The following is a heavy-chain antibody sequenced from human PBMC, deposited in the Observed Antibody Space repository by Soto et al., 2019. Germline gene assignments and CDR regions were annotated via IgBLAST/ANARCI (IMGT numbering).Heavy chain of an antibody. CDR2: ISGSAGST. CDR3: AKGNSWSPALVLDI. CDR1: GFTFRSYA. J-gene: IGHJ3*02. V-gene: IGHV3-23*01. Sequence: EVQLLESGGGLVQPGGSLRLSCAASGFTFRSYAMNWVRQAPGKGLEWVSAISGSAGSTYYADSVKGRFTISRDTSKNTLELQMNSLRAEDTAVYYCAKGNSWSPALVLDIWGQGTMVTVSS. D-gene: IGHD1-7*01.